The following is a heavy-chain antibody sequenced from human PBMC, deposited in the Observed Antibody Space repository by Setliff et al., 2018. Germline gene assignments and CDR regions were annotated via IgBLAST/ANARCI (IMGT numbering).Heavy chain of an antibody. D-gene: IGHD3-10*01. CDR3: ARGEREGITMVRGVRGTHYYYGMDV. CDR2: IIPIFGTA. CDR1: GGTFSSYA. J-gene: IGHJ6*02. Sequence: GASVKVSCKASGGTFSSYAISWVRQAPGQGLEWMGGIIPIFGTANYAQKFQGRVTITTDESTSTAYMELNSLRSEDTAVYYCARGEREGITMVRGVRGTHYYYGMDVWGQGTKVTV. V-gene: IGHV1-69*05.